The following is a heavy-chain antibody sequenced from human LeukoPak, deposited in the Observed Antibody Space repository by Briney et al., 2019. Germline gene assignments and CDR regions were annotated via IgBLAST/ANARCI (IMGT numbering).Heavy chain of an antibody. V-gene: IGHV3-66*01. Sequence: PGGSLRLSCAASGFTASSNYMSWVRQAPGKGLEWVSVIYSGGSTYYADSVKGRFTISRDNSKNTLYLQMNSLRAEDTAVYYCARGGGGYSNLPSYMDVWGKGTTVTVSS. D-gene: IGHD4-11*01. CDR1: GFTASSNY. J-gene: IGHJ6*03. CDR2: IYSGGST. CDR3: ARGGGGYSNLPSYMDV.